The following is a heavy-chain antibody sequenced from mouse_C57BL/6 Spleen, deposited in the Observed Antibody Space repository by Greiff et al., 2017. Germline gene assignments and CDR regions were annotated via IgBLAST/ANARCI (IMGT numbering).Heavy chain of an antibody. CDR3: ARPYNSNYAYYFDY. J-gene: IGHJ2*01. D-gene: IGHD2-5*01. CDR1: GFTFSDYG. Sequence: EVKLVESGGGLVKPGGSLKLSCAASGFTFSDYGMHWVRQAPEKGLEWVAYISSGSSTIYYADTVKGRFTISRDNAKNTLFLQMTSLRSEDTAMYYSARPYNSNYAYYFDYWGQRTTLTVSS. CDR2: ISSGSSTI. V-gene: IGHV5-17*01.